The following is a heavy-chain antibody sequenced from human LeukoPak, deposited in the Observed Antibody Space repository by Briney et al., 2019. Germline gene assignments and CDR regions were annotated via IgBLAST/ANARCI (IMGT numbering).Heavy chain of an antibody. V-gene: IGHV3-23*01. J-gene: IGHJ3*02. CDR1: GFTFSSYA. CDR2: IGSGGST. CDR3: AKGVVPAAVLRFDAFDI. Sequence: SGGSLRLSCAASGFTFSSYAMGWVRQAPGKGLEWVSIIGSGGSTYYADSVKGRFTISRDNSKNTLYLQMNSLRAEDAAVYYCAKGVVPAAVLRFDAFDIWGQGTMVTVSS. D-gene: IGHD2-2*01.